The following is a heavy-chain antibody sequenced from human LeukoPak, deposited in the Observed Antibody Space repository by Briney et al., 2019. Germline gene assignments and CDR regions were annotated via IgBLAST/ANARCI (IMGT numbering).Heavy chain of an antibody. D-gene: IGHD6-19*01. Sequence: PSETLSLTCTVSGFSISSYYWSWIRQPAGKGLEWIGRIYTGRSTNYNPSLKSRVTMSVDTSKNQFSLKLSSVTAADTAVYYCARGYSSGWYVRDWGQGTLVTVSS. J-gene: IGHJ4*02. V-gene: IGHV4-4*07. CDR2: IYTGRST. CDR1: GFSISSYY. CDR3: ARGYSSGWYVRD.